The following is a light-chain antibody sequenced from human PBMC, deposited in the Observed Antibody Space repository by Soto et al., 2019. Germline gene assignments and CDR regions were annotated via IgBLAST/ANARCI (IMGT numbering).Light chain of an antibody. V-gene: IGLV1-51*01. CDR2: DDS. Sequence: QSVLTQPASLSAPPGEKVTISCSGRGSNIGRNYVSWYRQFPGTAPQLLIYDDSKRHSGVPDRLSGSRYGTSASLAIAGLQPGDEAVYYCGTWDDCLGAGVFGGGTKLTVL. CDR3: GTWDDCLGAGV. CDR1: GSNIGRNY. J-gene: IGLJ2*01.